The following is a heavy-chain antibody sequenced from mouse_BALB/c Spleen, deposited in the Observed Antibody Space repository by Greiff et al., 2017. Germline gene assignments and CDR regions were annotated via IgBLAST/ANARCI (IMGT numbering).Heavy chain of an antibody. CDR3: ARRAHGSLFYYAMDY. Sequence: QVTLKVSGPGILQPSQTLSLTCSFSGFSLSTSGMGVSWIRQPSGKGLEWLAHIYWDDDKRYNPSLKSRLTISKDTSRNQVFLKITSVDTADTATYYCARRAHGSLFYYAMDYWGQGTSVTVSS. CDR2: IYWDDDK. D-gene: IGHD1-1*01. CDR1: GFSLSTSGMG. J-gene: IGHJ4*01. V-gene: IGHV8-12*01.